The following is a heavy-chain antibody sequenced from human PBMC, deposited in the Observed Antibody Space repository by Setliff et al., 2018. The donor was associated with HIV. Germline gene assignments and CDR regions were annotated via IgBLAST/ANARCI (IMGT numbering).Heavy chain of an antibody. CDR3: AKDAGVTVGLYLYYIDA. J-gene: IGHJ6*03. Sequence: SETLSLTCPVSGVSIDKNYWGWVRRPPGKGLEWIGRVYMSGKTNYSPSLKSRVTMSADTSKNQVSLKLTSVTAADTAVYYCAKDAGVTVGLYLYYIDAWGNGSTVTVSS. CDR1: GVSIDKNY. V-gene: IGHV4-4*07. CDR2: VYMSGKT. D-gene: IGHD4-17*01.